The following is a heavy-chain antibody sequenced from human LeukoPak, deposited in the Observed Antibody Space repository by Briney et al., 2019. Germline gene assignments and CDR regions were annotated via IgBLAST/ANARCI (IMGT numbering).Heavy chain of an antibody. CDR2: IIPILGIA. J-gene: IGHJ6*02. CDR3: ATQGYSYGYGMDV. Sequence: SVKVSCKASGGTFSSYAISWVRQAPGQGLEWMGRIIPILGIANYAQKFQGRVTVTADKSTSTAYMELSSLRSEDTAVYYCATQGYSYGYGMDVWGQGTTVTVSS. CDR1: GGTFSSYA. V-gene: IGHV1-69*04. D-gene: IGHD5-18*01.